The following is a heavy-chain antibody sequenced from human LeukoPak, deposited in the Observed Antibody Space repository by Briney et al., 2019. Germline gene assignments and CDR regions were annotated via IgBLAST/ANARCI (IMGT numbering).Heavy chain of an antibody. CDR1: GYVFTSYY. CDR3: ARDCGWLRPDGIDY. CDR2: INPSGGST. Sequence: ASVKVACKASGYVFTSYYMHWVRQAPGQGLEWMGIINPSGGSTSHAQKFQGRVTMTRDMSTSTVYMELSSLRSEDTAVYYCARDCGWLRPDGIDYWGQGTLVAVSS. D-gene: IGHD5-12*01. V-gene: IGHV1-46*01. J-gene: IGHJ4*02.